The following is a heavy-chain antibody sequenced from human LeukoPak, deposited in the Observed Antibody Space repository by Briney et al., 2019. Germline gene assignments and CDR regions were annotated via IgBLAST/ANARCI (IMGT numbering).Heavy chain of an antibody. CDR2: ISGSGGST. V-gene: IGHV3-23*01. J-gene: IGHJ4*02. Sequence: PGGSLRLSCAASGFTFSSYAMSWVRQAPGKGLEWVSAISGSGGSTYYADSVKGRFTISRDNSKNTLYLQMNSLRAEGTAVYYCANHRGFGELFGYWGQGTLVTVSS. D-gene: IGHD3-10*01. CDR1: GFTFSSYA. CDR3: ANHRGFGELFGY.